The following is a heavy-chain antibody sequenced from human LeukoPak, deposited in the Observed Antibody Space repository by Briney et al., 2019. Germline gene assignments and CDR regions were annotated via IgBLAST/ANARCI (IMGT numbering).Heavy chain of an antibody. CDR3: ANDIVATSGDF. V-gene: IGHV3-11*01. Sequence: PGGSLRLSCAASGFTFSDYYMSWIRQAPGKGLEWVAYITSSGDDIYYADSVKGRFTISRDNAKNALFLRMSSLRVEDTATYYCANDIVATSGDFWGQGTLVSVSS. J-gene: IGHJ4*02. CDR2: ITSSGDDI. D-gene: IGHD5-12*01. CDR1: GFTFSDYY.